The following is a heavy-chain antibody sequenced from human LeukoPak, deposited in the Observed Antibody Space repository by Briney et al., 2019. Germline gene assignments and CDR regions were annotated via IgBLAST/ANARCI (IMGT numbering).Heavy chain of an antibody. J-gene: IGHJ3*02. CDR1: GFTFSSYA. CDR3: ARTDPGLAFDI. V-gene: IGHV3-30*04. CDR2: ISYDGSNK. Sequence: GRSLRLSCAASGFTFSSYAMHWVRQAPGKGLEWVAVISYDGSNKYYADSVKGRFTISRDNSKNTLYLQMNSLRAEDTAVYYCARTDPGLAFDIWGQGTMVTVSS.